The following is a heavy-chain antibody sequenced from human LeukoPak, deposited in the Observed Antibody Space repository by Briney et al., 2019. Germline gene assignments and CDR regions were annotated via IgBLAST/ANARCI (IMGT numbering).Heavy chain of an antibody. Sequence: SETLSLTCTVSGGSISSHYWSWIRQPPGKGLEWIGYIYYSGSTNYNPSLKSRVTISVDTSKNQFSLKLSSVTAADTAVYYCARDPLIGAAAGTLAASPWFDPWGQGTLVTVSS. CDR3: ARDPLIGAAAGTLAASPWFDP. V-gene: IGHV4-59*11. D-gene: IGHD6-13*01. CDR2: IYYSGST. J-gene: IGHJ5*02. CDR1: GGSISSHY.